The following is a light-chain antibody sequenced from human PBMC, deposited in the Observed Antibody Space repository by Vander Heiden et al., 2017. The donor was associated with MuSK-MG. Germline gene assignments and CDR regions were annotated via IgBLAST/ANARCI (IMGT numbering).Light chain of an antibody. Sequence: DIQMTQFPSSLSAYVGDRVTITCRASQSISSFLNWYQQKPGKAPKLLIYAASSLPGGVPSKFSGHGSGSEFTLTIIRLQPEDIATYYSRQTDTAPRTFGQGTRVEIK. CDR2: AAS. V-gene: IGKV1-39*01. CDR1: QSISSF. CDR3: RQTDTAPRT. J-gene: IGKJ1*01.